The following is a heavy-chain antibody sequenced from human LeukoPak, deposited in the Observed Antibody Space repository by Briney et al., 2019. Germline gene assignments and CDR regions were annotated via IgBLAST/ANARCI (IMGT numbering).Heavy chain of an antibody. CDR2: INAGNGNT. CDR1: GYTFTSYA. V-gene: IGHV1-3*01. CDR3: AKDRLPAGWEPAGY. D-gene: IGHD1-26*01. J-gene: IGHJ4*02. Sequence: ASVKVSCNASGYTFTSYAMHWVRQAPGQRLEWMGWINAGNGNTNYEQKLQGRVTMTTDTSTSTAYMELRSLRSDDTAVYYCAKDRLPAGWEPAGYWGQGTLVIVSS.